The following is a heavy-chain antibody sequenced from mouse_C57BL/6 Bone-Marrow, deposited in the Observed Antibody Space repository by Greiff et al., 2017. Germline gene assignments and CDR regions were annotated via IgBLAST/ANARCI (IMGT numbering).Heavy chain of an antibody. V-gene: IGHV1-81*01. CDR3: ARGPYYSNYVLFAY. CDR1: GYTFTSYG. Sequence: VKLLESGAELARPGASVKLSCKASGYTFTSYGISWVKQRTGQGLEWIGEIYPRSGNTYYNEKFKGKATLTADKSSSTAYMELRSLTSEDSAVYFCARGPYYSNYVLFAYWGQGTLVTVSA. CDR2: IYPRSGNT. D-gene: IGHD2-5*01. J-gene: IGHJ3*01.